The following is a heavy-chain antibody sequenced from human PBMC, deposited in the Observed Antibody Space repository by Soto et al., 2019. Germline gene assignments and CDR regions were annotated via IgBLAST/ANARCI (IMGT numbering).Heavy chain of an antibody. CDR3: AKDGVGVVVGVYYYYYMDV. V-gene: IGHV3-9*01. CDR1: GFTFDDYA. D-gene: IGHD3-22*01. CDR2: ISWNSGSI. J-gene: IGHJ6*03. Sequence: GGSLRLSCAASGFTFDDYAMHWVRQAPGKGLEWVSGISWNSGSIGYADSVKGRFTISRDNAKNSLYLQMNSLRAEDTALYYCAKDGVGVVVGVYYYYYMDVWGKGTTVTVSS.